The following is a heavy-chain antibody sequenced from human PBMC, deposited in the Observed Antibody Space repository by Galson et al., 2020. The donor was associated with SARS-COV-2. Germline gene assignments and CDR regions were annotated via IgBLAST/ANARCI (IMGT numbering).Heavy chain of an antibody. CDR1: GFTFSSYA. J-gene: IGHJ4*02. V-gene: IGHV3-30-3*01. CDR2: ISYDGSNK. CDR3: ATYGSGSYYPHLFDY. D-gene: IGHD3-10*01. Sequence: GGSLRLSCAASGFTFSSYAMHWVRQAPGKGLEWVAVISYDGSNKYYADSVKGRFTISRDNSKNTLYLQMNSLRAEDTAVYYCATYGSGSYYPHLFDYWGQGTLVTGSS.